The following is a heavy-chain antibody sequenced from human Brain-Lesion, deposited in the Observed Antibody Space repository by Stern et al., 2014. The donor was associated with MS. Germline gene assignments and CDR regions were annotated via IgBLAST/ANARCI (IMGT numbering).Heavy chain of an antibody. CDR2: VSYDGSNK. D-gene: IGHD2/OR15-2a*01. CDR3: AKDRQYLTYFFDH. J-gene: IGHJ5*02. Sequence: VQLVQSGGGVVQPGRPLRLSCVASGFTFGRCAMHWVRQAPGKGREWVAGVSYDGSNKYYADSVKGRFTISRDNSQNTLYMQMSSLRPEDTAVYYCAKDRQYLTYFFDHWGQGSLVTVSS. CDR1: GFTFGRCA. V-gene: IGHV3-30*18.